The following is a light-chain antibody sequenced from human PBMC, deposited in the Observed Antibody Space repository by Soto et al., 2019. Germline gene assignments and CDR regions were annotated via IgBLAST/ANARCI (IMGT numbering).Light chain of an antibody. J-gene: IGKJ5*01. Sequence: LCRGGGATLSCGVSQSISTSLGWYQQTPGQAPRLLIYDASHRATGIPARFSGSGSGTDFTLSISSLEPDDSAVYYCQQRSHWPPITFGQGTRLEIK. V-gene: IGKV3-11*01. CDR1: QSISTS. CDR2: DAS. CDR3: QQRSHWPPIT.